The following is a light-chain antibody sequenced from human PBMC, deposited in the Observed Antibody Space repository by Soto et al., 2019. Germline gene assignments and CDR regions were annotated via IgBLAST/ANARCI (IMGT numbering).Light chain of an antibody. CDR2: GAS. Sequence: ETVLSQSPGTLSLSPGERATLSCRASQRVSRNFLAWYQQKPGQAPKLLIYGASNRATAISERFSGSGSGTDFTLTISSLEPEDSAVSYFHQYGASPRPFGRGTKVEIK. V-gene: IGKV3-20*01. J-gene: IGKJ4*02. CDR1: QRVSRNF. CDR3: HQYGASPRP.